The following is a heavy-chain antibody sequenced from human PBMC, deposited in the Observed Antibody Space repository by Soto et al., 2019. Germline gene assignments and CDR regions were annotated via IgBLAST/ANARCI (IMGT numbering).Heavy chain of an antibody. CDR1: GFTFSSYA. D-gene: IGHD4-17*01. CDR3: AKGGGLDYVRPC. V-gene: IGHV3-23*01. J-gene: IGHJ4*02. CDR2: ISGSGGST. Sequence: EVQLLESGGGLVQPGGSLRLSCAASGFTFSSYAMSWVRQAPGKGLEWVSAISGSGGSTYYADSVKGRFTISRDNSKNTLYLQRNSLRAQDTAVYYCAKGGGLDYVRPCWGPGNLVTVSS.